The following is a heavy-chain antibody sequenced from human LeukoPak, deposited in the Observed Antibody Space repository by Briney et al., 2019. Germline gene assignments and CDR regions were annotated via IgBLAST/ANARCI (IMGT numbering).Heavy chain of an antibody. CDR3: AGLSSSSWYKSGVY. V-gene: IGHV3-21*01. Sequence: GGSLRLSCAASGFTFSSYSMNWVRQAPGKGLEWVSSISSSSSYIYYADSVTGRFTISRDNAKNSLYLRMNSLRAEDTAVYYCAGLSSSSWYKSGVYWGQGTLVTVSS. CDR2: ISSSSSYI. D-gene: IGHD6-13*01. CDR1: GFTFSSYS. J-gene: IGHJ4*02.